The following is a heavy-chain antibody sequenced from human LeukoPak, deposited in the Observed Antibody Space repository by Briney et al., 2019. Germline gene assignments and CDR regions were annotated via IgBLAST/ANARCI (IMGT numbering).Heavy chain of an antibody. CDR1: GGSISSYY. Sequence: PSETLSLTCTVSGGSISSYYWSWIRQPAGKGLEWIGRIYTSGSTNYNPSLKSRVTISVDTSKNQFSLKLSSVTAADTAVYYCASRKLGYCSSTSCYTGFFHGTDIWGQGTMVTVSS. CDR3: ASRKLGYCSSTSCYTGFFHGTDI. V-gene: IGHV4-4*07. J-gene: IGHJ3*02. CDR2: IYTSGST. D-gene: IGHD2-2*01.